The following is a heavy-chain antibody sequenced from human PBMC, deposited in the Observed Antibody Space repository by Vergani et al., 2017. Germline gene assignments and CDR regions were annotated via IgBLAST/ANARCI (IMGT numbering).Heavy chain of an antibody. J-gene: IGHJ5*02. CDR2: IYHSGST. CDR3: ARGGSYYYDSSGQLWFDP. Sequence: QVQLQESGSGLVKPSQTLSLTCAVSGGSISSGGYSWSWIRQPPGKGLEWIGYIYHSGSTYYNPSLKSRVTISVDRSKNQFSLKLSSVTAADTAVYYCARGGSYYYDSSGQLWFDPWGQGTLVTVSS. V-gene: IGHV4-30-2*01. CDR1: GGSISSGGYS. D-gene: IGHD3-22*01.